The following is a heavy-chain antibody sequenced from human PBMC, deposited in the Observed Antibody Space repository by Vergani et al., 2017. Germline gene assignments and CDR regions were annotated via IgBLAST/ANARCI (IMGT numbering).Heavy chain of an antibody. Sequence: QLQLQESGPGLVKPSATLSLTCSVSGASIRSSNYYWGWIRQPPGKGLVWIASIYYSGSTYYNPSLKSRVPISVDTSKNQFSLKLSSVTAADTAVYFCARHSXVEWLVKLGWIDPWGQGILVTVSS. CDR3: ARHSXVEWLVKLGWIDP. J-gene: IGHJ5*02. CDR1: GASIRSSNYY. D-gene: IGHD6-19*01. CDR2: IYYSGST. V-gene: IGHV4-39*01.